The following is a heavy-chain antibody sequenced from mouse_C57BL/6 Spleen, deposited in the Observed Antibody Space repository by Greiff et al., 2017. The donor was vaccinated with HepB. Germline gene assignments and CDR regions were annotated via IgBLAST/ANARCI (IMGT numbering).Heavy chain of an antibody. D-gene: IGHD3-2*02. V-gene: IGHV5-16*01. CDR3: AREGGSGYWYFDV. Sequence: EVKVVESEGGLVQPGSSMKLSCTASGFTFSDYYMAWVRQVPEKGLEWVANINYDGSSTYYLDSLKSRFIISRDNAKNILYLQMSSLKSEDTATYYCAREGGSGYWYFDVWGTGTTVTVSS. CDR1: GFTFSDYY. CDR2: INYDGSST. J-gene: IGHJ1*03.